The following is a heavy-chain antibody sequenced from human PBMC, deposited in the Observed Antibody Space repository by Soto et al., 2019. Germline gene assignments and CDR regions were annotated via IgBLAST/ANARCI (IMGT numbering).Heavy chain of an antibody. Sequence: QITLKESGPTLMKPTQPLTLTCTFSGLSLSTSEEGVGWIRQPPGKALEWLALIYWNDDARYSPSLKFRLTITKDTSKNQVVLTMTNMDPVDTATYYCVYDGKLGYTGYDRFDYWGQGTLVTVSS. V-gene: IGHV2-5*01. CDR1: GLSLSTSEEG. J-gene: IGHJ4*02. D-gene: IGHD5-12*01. CDR3: VYDGKLGYTGYDRFDY. CDR2: IYWNDDA.